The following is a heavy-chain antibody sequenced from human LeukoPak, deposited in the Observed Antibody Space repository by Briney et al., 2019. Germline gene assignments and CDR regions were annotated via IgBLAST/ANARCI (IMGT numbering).Heavy chain of an antibody. CDR1: GFTSSNYW. D-gene: IGHD3-3*01. Sequence: PGGSLRLSCAASGFTSSNYWMSWVRQAPEKGLEWVANIKPDGSETYSVDSVKGRFTISRDNAKNSLYLQMNSLRAEDTAVYYCARTLRFFRFLDVWGQGTTVTVSS. CDR3: ARTLRFFRFLDV. J-gene: IGHJ6*02. CDR2: IKPDGSET. V-gene: IGHV3-7*03.